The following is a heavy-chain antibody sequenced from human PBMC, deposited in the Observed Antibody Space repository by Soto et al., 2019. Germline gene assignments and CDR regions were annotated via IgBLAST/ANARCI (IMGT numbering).Heavy chain of an antibody. D-gene: IGHD3-22*01. CDR1: GFPFSNYA. V-gene: IGHV3-23*01. Sequence: QLLESGGGLVQPGGSLRLSCAASGFPFSNYAMTWVRQAPGKGLEWVSALSGSGISTYYADSVMGRFTISRDNSKNTVYLQMNVLRAEDTAVYYCAKIESRFFYDSTGYYPFDYWGQGNLVTVSS. J-gene: IGHJ4*02. CDR2: LSGSGIST. CDR3: AKIESRFFYDSTGYYPFDY.